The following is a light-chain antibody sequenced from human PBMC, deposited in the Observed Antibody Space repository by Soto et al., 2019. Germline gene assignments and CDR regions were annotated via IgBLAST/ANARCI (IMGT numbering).Light chain of an antibody. J-gene: IGKJ3*01. V-gene: IGKV3-11*01. Sequence: EIVLTQSPATLSLSPGERATLSCRASQSVSSFLAWYQQKPGQPPRFLIYDASNRATGIPGRFSGSGSGTDFTLTISSLEPEDFAAYYCQQRGNWPPTFGPGTKVDI. CDR3: QQRGNWPPT. CDR2: DAS. CDR1: QSVSSF.